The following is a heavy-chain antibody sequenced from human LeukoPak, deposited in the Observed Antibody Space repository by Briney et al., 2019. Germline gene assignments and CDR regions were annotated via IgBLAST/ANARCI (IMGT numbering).Heavy chain of an antibody. CDR2: IYSGGST. J-gene: IGHJ6*04. Sequence: PGGSLRLSCAASGFTVSSNYMSWVRQAPGKGLEWVSVIYSGGSTYYADSVKGRFTISRDNSKNTLYLQMNSLRAEDTAVYYCARDLYYYGSGSLADVWGKGTTVTVSS. CDR3: ARDLYYYGSGSLADV. D-gene: IGHD3-10*01. V-gene: IGHV3-53*01. CDR1: GFTVSSNY.